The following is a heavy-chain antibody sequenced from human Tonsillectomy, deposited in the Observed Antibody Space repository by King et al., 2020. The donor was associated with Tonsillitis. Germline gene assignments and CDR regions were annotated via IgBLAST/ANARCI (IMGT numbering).Heavy chain of an antibody. D-gene: IGHD6-6*01. V-gene: IGHV3-30*18. Sequence: VQLVESGGGVVRPGRALRLSCAASGFTFSSYGMDWVRQAPGKGLEWVAVISWDGSNQNYADSGRGRFTISREHSKNTLNLQMNSLLADDTAVYFCAKDPTSRAARPRFDSWGQGTLVTVSS. CDR1: GFTFSSYG. CDR3: AKDPTSRAARPRFDS. CDR2: ISWDGSNQ. J-gene: IGHJ4*02.